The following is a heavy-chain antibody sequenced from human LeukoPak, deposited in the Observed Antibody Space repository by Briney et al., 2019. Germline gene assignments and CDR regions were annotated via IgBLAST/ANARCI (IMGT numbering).Heavy chain of an antibody. J-gene: IGHJ4*02. CDR3: ARFSDSSSFDY. CDR2: ISYDGSNK. Sequence: GRSLRLSWAASGFTFSSYAMHWVRQAPGKGLEWVAVISYDGSNKYYADSVKGRFTISRDNSKNTLYLQMNSLRAEDTAVYYCARFSDSSSFDYWGQGTLVTVSS. CDR1: GFTFSSYA. V-gene: IGHV3-30-3*01. D-gene: IGHD6-13*01.